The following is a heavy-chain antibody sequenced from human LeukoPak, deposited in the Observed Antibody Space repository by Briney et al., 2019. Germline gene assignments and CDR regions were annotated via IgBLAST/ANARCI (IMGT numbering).Heavy chain of an antibody. V-gene: IGHV3-49*04. D-gene: IGHD2-15*01. Sequence: GGSLRLSCTASGFTFGDYAMSWVRQAPGKGLEWVCFIRSRAYGGTTEYAASVKGRFTISRDDSKSIAYLQMHSLKTEDTAVYYCSREEGGSCNFWGQGTLVTVSS. CDR1: GFTFGDYA. CDR3: SREEGGSCNF. J-gene: IGHJ4*02. CDR2: IRSRAYGGTT.